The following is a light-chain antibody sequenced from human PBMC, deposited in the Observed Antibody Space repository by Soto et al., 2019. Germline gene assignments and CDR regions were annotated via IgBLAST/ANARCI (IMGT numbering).Light chain of an antibody. Sequence: QSALTQPASVSGSPGQSITISCTGTNSDVGGYNYVSWYQQHPGKAPKLMIYDVSNRPSGVSNRFSGSKSGNTASLTISGLQAEDEAEYYCSSYTSSSTVVFGGGTKVTVL. CDR3: SSYTSSSTVV. CDR1: NSDVGGYNY. CDR2: DVS. V-gene: IGLV2-14*01. J-gene: IGLJ2*01.